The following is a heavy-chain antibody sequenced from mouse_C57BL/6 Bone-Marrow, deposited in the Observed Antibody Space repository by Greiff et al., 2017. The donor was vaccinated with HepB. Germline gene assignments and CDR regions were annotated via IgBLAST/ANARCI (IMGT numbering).Heavy chain of an antibody. CDR2: ISYSGST. Sequence: VQLQQSGPGMVKPSQSLSLTCTVTGYSITSGYDWHWIRHFPGNKLEWMGYISYSGSTNYNPSLKSRISITHDTSKNHLFLKLNSVTTEDTATYYCAWNYAFDVWGTGTTVTVSS. CDR3: AWNYAFDV. D-gene: IGHD1-1*01. CDR1: GYSITSGYD. J-gene: IGHJ1*03. V-gene: IGHV3-1*01.